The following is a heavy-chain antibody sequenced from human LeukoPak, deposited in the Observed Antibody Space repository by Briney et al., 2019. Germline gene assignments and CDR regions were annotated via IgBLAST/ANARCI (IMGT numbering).Heavy chain of an antibody. CDR2: MNPNSGAT. V-gene: IGHV1-8*01. J-gene: IGHJ4*02. Sequence: ASVKVSCKTSGYTFSNNDINWVRQPPGQGLEWMGWMNPNSGATGYAQKFQGRVTMTRDTSISTAYMELCSLRSEDTAVYYCAREGRSSSLDYWGQGTLVTVSS. D-gene: IGHD6-6*01. CDR3: AREGRSSSLDY. CDR1: GYTFSNND.